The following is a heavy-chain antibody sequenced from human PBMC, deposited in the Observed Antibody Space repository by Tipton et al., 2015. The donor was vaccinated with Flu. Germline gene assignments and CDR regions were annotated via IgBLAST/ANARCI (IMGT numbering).Heavy chain of an antibody. CDR1: GFTFSHFW. V-gene: IGHV3-74*01. Sequence: SLRLSCAASGFTFSHFWMHWVRQAPGKGLVWVSRVDHGGTTTGYADSMKGRFAVSRDNTKNTVYLQMNSLRVEDTAMYYRVRDEYNQFLWGQGTLVTVSS. CDR3: VRDEYNQFL. J-gene: IGHJ4*02. CDR2: VDHGGTTT. D-gene: IGHD6-6*01.